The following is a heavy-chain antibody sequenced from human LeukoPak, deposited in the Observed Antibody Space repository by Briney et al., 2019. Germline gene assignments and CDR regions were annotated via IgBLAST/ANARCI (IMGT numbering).Heavy chain of an antibody. J-gene: IGHJ4*02. CDR3: AREGARGYSYGQHVDY. Sequence: ASVKVSCKASGYTFTGYYMHWVRQAPGQGLEWMGWINPNSGGTNYAQKFQGRVTMTRDTSISTAYMELSRLRSDDTAVYYCAREGARGYSYGQHVDYWGQGTLVTVSS. D-gene: IGHD5-18*01. CDR1: GYTFTGYY. CDR2: INPNSGGT. V-gene: IGHV1-2*02.